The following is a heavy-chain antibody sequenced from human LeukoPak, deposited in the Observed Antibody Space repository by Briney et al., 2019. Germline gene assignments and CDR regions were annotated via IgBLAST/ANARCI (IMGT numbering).Heavy chain of an antibody. Sequence: PSETLSVTCAVYGGSFSGYYWSWIRQPPGKGLEWIGEINHSRSTNYNPSLKSRVTISVDTSKNQFSLKLSSVTAADTAVYYCARSKKHGGYCSSTSCYALAYYYYGMDVWGQGTTVTVSS. CDR3: ARSKKHGGYCSSTSCYALAYYYYGMDV. V-gene: IGHV4-34*01. CDR2: INHSRST. CDR1: GGSFSGYY. D-gene: IGHD2-2*01. J-gene: IGHJ6*02.